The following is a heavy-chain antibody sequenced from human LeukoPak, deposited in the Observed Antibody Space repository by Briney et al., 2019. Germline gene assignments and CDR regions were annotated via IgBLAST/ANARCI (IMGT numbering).Heavy chain of an antibody. J-gene: IGHJ5*02. D-gene: IGHD2-15*01. CDR1: GGSISSGGYS. V-gene: IGHV4-30-2*01. CDR3: ARELGYCSGGSCYDWLDP. Sequence: SQTLSLTCAVSGGSISSGGYSWSWIRQPPGKGLEWIGYIYHSGSTYYNPSLKSRVTISVDRSKNQFSLKLSSVTAADTAVYYCARELGYCSGGSCYDWLDPWGQGTLVTVSS. CDR2: IYHSGST.